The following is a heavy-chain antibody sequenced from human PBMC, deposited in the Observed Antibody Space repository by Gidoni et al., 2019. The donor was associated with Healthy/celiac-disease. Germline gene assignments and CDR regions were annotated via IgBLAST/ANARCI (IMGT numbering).Heavy chain of an antibody. J-gene: IGHJ4*02. CDR1: GFTFSSYA. CDR3: VKEGKGDSSSPFDY. V-gene: IGHV3-64D*08. CDR2: ISSNGGST. Sequence: EVQLVESGGGLVQPGGSLRLSCSASGFTFSSYAMHWVRQAPGKGLEYVSAISSNGGSTYYADSVKGRFTISRDNSKNTLYLQMSSLRAEDTAVYYCVKEGKGDSSSPFDYWGQGTLVTVSS. D-gene: IGHD6-6*01.